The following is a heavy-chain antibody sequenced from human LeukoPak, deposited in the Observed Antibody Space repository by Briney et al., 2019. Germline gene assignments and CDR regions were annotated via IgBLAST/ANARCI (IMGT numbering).Heavy chain of an antibody. Sequence: GASVKVSCKASGGTFSSYAISWVRQAPGQGLEWMGGIIPIFGTANYAQKFQGRVTITADESTSTAYMELSSLRSEDTAVYYCARDNGRRPQTGITIFGPFDYWGQGTLVTVSS. D-gene: IGHD3-3*01. CDR3: ARDNGRRPQTGITIFGPFDY. CDR1: GGTFSSYA. J-gene: IGHJ4*02. CDR2: IIPIFGTA. V-gene: IGHV1-69*13.